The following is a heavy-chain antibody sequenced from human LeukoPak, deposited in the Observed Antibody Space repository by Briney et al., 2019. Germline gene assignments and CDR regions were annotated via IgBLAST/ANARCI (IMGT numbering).Heavy chain of an antibody. J-gene: IGHJ4*02. D-gene: IGHD1-26*01. V-gene: IGHV3-23*01. Sequence: PGGSLRLSCAASGFTFTTYAMTWVRQAPGKGLEWVSSITGSGHSTYYADSVKGRFTISRDNSRNTLYLQMNSLRAEDTAPYYCARDGGSYLQPTDYWGQGTLVTVSS. CDR3: ARDGGSYLQPTDY. CDR2: ITGSGHST. CDR1: GFTFTTYA.